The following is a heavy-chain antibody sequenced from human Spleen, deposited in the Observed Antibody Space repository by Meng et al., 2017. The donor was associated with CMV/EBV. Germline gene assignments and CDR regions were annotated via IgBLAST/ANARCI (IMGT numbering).Heavy chain of an antibody. CDR1: GFTFSSYW. Sequence: GESLKISCAASGFTFSSYWMHWVRQIPGKGLAWVSRIDSDGTNTNYADSVKGRFTISRDNAKNTLYLQMNSLRAEDTAVYYCARTLFNSWDAFDIWGQGTMVTVSS. CDR2: IDSDGTNT. V-gene: IGHV3-74*01. J-gene: IGHJ3*02. D-gene: IGHD2/OR15-2a*01. CDR3: ARTLFNSWDAFDI.